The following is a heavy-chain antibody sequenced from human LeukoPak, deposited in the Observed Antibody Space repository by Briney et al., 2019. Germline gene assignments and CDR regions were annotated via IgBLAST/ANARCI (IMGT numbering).Heavy chain of an antibody. V-gene: IGHV3-74*01. CDR2: IDDRTGT. CDR3: ARGRGTYSVDY. CDR1: GFTFNTYW. J-gene: IGHJ4*02. Sequence: PGGSLRLSCAASGFTFNTYWMHWVRHAPGKGLVWVSYIDDRTGTKYADSVQGRFTISRDNAKNTLYLQMNSLRAEDTAVYYCARGRGTYSVDYWGQGTLVTVSS. D-gene: IGHD1-26*01.